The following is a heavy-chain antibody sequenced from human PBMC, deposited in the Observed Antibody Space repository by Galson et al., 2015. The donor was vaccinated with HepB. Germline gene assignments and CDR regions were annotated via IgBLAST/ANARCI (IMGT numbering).Heavy chain of an antibody. CDR1: GFSFNTSEVS. V-gene: IGHV2-5*02. D-gene: IGHD3-9*01. CDR2: IYWDDDK. CDR3: AHHLPILNGYYSGGNWFDP. Sequence: PALVKPTQTLTLTCTFSGFSFNTSEVSVGWIRQPPGKALEWLALIYWDDDKRYNPSLKSRLTITKDTSKNQVVLRMTNMDPVDTATYYCAHHLPILNGYYSGGNWFDPWGQGTLVSVSS. J-gene: IGHJ5*02.